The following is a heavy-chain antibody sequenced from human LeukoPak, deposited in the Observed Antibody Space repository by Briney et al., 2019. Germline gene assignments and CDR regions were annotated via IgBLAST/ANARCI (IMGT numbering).Heavy chain of an antibody. CDR1: GFTVSSSY. D-gene: IGHD7-27*01. CDR2: FYSGGKT. Sequence: GGSLRLSCAASGFTVSSSYMSWVRQAPGKGLEWVSVFYSGGKTYYTDSVKGRFTISRDNSKNTLFLQMNSLRAEDTAVYYCAKDGGLWVSAHWGDSWGRGTLVTVSS. J-gene: IGHJ4*02. V-gene: IGHV3-53*01. CDR3: AKDGGLWVSAHWGDS.